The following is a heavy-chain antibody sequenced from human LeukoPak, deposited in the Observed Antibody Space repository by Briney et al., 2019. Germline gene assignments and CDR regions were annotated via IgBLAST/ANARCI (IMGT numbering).Heavy chain of an antibody. V-gene: IGHV4-59*08. CDR2: IYYSGST. J-gene: IGHJ4*02. CDR1: GGSISSYY. D-gene: IGHD3-22*01. Sequence: SETLSLTCTVSGGSISSYYWSWIRQPPGKGLEWIGYIYYSGSTNYSPSLKSRVTISVDTSKNQFSLKLSSVTAADTAVYYCARRGYDSSGYYSDYWGQGTLVTVSS. CDR3: ARRGYDSSGYYSDY.